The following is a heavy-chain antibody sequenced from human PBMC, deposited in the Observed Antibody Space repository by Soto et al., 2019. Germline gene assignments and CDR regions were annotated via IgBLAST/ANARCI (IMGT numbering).Heavy chain of an antibody. D-gene: IGHD4-17*01. J-gene: IGHJ6*02. V-gene: IGHV4-59*01. CDR2: IYYSGST. CDR1: GGSIISYY. Sequence: QVQLQESGPGLEKPSETVSLTCTVYGGSIISYYWSWIRQPSGKELEWIGYIYYSGSTNFNPSLKSRVTISIDTSKNQFSLKLSSVTAADTAVYYCASSRTRVTRAYGMDVWGQGTTVTVSS. CDR3: ASSRTRVTRAYGMDV.